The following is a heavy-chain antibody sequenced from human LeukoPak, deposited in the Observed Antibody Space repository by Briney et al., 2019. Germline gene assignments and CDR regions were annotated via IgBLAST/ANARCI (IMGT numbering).Heavy chain of an antibody. V-gene: IGHV1-69*05. CDR2: IIPIFDKT. D-gene: IGHD1/OR15-1a*01. CDR1: GGTFSIYA. CDR3: ARDAEQGAFDI. Sequence: SVKVSCKASGGTFSIYAFNWVRQAPGQGLEWMGGIIPIFDKTNYAQKFQGRVTITTEESSSTAYMELISLKSEDTAVYYCARDAEQGAFDIWGQGTMVTVSS. J-gene: IGHJ3*02.